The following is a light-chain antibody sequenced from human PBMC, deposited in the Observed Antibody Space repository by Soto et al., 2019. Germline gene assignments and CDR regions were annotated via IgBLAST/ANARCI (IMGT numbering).Light chain of an antibody. Sequence: EIVLTQSPGTLSLSPGERATLSCRASQSADGRFLAWYQHKPGQAPRLLIYGVSSRATGIPDRFSGSGSGTDFTLTITRMEPEDSAFYYCQRPGTFGPGTRLEIK. V-gene: IGKV3-20*01. CDR2: GVS. J-gene: IGKJ3*01. CDR3: QRPGT. CDR1: QSADGRF.